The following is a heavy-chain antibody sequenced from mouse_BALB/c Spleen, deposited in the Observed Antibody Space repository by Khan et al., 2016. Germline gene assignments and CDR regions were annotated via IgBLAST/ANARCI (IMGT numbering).Heavy chain of an antibody. J-gene: IGHJ3*01. CDR1: GYTFTSYY. V-gene: IGHV1S81*02. Sequence: QVRLQQSGAELVKPGASVKLSCKASGYTFTSYYMYWVKQRPGQGLEWIGEINPSNGDTNFNERFKSKATLTVDKSSSTPYMQLSSLPSEDSAVYYSTCSVYDYPFAYWGQGTLVTVSA. D-gene: IGHD2-4*01. CDR3: TCSVYDYPFAY. CDR2: INPSNGDT.